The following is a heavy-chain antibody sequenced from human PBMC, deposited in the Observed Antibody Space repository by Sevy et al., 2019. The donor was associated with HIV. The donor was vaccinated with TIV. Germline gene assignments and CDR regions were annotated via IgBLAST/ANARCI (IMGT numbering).Heavy chain of an antibody. CDR1: GFTFSSYG. Sequence: GSLRLSCAASGFTFSSYGMHWVRQAPGKGLEWVAVISYDGSNKYYADSVKGRFTISRDNSKNTRYLQMNSLRAEETVVYYCAKLKEVGYYDSSGYYDGDYWGQGTLVTVSS. V-gene: IGHV3-30*18. J-gene: IGHJ4*02. CDR2: ISYDGSNK. D-gene: IGHD3-22*01. CDR3: AKLKEVGYYDSSGYYDGDY.